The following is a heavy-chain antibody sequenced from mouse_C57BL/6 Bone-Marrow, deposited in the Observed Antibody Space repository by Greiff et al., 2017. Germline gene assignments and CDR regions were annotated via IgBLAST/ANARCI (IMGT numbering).Heavy chain of an antibody. J-gene: IGHJ1*03. D-gene: IGHD1-1*01. CDR3: ARNCGSSYDWYFDV. CDR2: IDPSDSET. CDR1: GYTFTSYW. Sequence: QVQLQQPGAELVRPGSSVKLSCKASGYTFTSYWMHWVKQRPIQGLEWIGNIDPSDSETHYNQKFKDKATLTVDKSSSTAYMQLSSLTSEDSAVYYCARNCGSSYDWYFDVWGTGTTVTVSS. V-gene: IGHV1-52*01.